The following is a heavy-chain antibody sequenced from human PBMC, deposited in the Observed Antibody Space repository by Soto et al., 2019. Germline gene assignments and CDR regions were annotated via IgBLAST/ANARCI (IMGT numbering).Heavy chain of an antibody. J-gene: IGHJ4*02. CDR3: ARESEYSSWGDY. CDR1: GFTFSSYA. Sequence: QVQLVESGGGVVQPGRSLRLSCAASGFTFSSYAMHWVRQAPGKGLEWVAVISYDGSNKYYADSVKGRFTISRDNSKNTLYLQMNSLRAEDTAVYYCARESEYSSWGDYWGQGTLVTVSS. D-gene: IGHD6-6*01. CDR2: ISYDGSNK. V-gene: IGHV3-30-3*01.